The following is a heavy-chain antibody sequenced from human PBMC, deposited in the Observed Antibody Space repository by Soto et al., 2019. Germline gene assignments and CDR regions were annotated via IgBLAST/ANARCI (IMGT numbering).Heavy chain of an antibody. J-gene: IGHJ4*02. Sequence: LRETLSLTCAVSGDSMRSNNWWSWVRQPPGKGLEWIGEIYHSGTTNYNPSLKSRVTISVDKSKNQFSLRLNSVTAADTAFYYCARGGYDSSGYYFRLDYWGQGTLVTVSS. CDR2: IYHSGTT. V-gene: IGHV4-4*03. CDR3: ARGGYDSSGYYFRLDY. D-gene: IGHD3-22*01. CDR1: GDSMRSNNW.